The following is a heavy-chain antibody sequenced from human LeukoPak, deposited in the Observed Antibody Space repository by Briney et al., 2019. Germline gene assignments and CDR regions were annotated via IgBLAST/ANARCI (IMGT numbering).Heavy chain of an antibody. V-gene: IGHV4-39*01. Sequence: SETLSLTCTVSGGSISSSSYYWGWIRQPPGKGLEWIGSIYYSGSTYYNPSLKSRVTISVDTSKNQFSLKLSSVTAADTAVYFCARQIAVAGPILYFDYWGQGTLVTVS. CDR2: IYYSGST. J-gene: IGHJ4*02. D-gene: IGHD6-19*01. CDR1: GGSISSSSYY. CDR3: ARQIAVAGPILYFDY.